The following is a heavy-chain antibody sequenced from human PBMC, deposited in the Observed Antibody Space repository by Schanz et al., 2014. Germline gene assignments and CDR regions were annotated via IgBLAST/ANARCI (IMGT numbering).Heavy chain of an antibody. D-gene: IGHD3-9*01. CDR1: GFTFNSYA. V-gene: IGHV3-21*01. Sequence: EVQLVESGGGLVQPGGSLRLSCGGSGFTFNSYAMTWVRQAPGKGLEWVSSISSSGSYIHYADSVKGRFTISRDNAKNTLYLQMNSLRAEDTAVYYCARDSRPNYDFLTAYYSIDYWGQGTLVTVSS. J-gene: IGHJ4*02. CDR2: ISSSGSYI. CDR3: ARDSRPNYDFLTAYYSIDY.